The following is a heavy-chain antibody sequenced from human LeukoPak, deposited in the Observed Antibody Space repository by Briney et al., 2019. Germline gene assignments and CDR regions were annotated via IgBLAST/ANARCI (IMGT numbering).Heavy chain of an antibody. CDR2: ISAYNGNT. J-gene: IGHJ4*02. CDR3: ARGLRDYDY. CDR1: GYTFTSYG. Sequence: GASVKVSCKATGYTFTSYGISWLRQAPGQGIEWMGWISAYNGNTNYAQKLQGRVRMTTDTYTGTAYMDMRSLRSDDTAVYDCARGLRDYDYWGQRTLVTVSS. V-gene: IGHV1-18*01. D-gene: IGHD5-12*01.